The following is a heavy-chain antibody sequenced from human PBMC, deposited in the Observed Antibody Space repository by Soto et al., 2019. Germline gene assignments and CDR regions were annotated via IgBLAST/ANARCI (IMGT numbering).Heavy chain of an antibody. CDR3: AGNTKGYYYYYYYMDV. J-gene: IGHJ6*03. CDR1: GGTFSSYT. CDR2: IIPILGIA. Sequence: QVQLVQSGAEVQKPGSSVKVSCKASGGTFSSYTISWVRQAPGQGLEWMGRIIPILGIANYAQKFQGRVTITADKSTSTAYMELSSLRSEDTAVYYCAGNTKGYYYYYYYMDVWGKGTTVTVSS. D-gene: IGHD1-1*01. V-gene: IGHV1-69*02.